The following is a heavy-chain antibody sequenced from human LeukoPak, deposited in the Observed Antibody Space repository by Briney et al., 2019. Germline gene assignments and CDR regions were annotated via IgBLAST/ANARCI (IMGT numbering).Heavy chain of an antibody. J-gene: IGHJ4*02. CDR2: IYHSGST. Sequence: PSETLSLTCTVSGYSISSGYYWGWIRQPPGKGLEWIGSIYHSGSTYYNPSLKSRVTISVDTSKNQFSLKLSSVTAADTAVYYCARLYANRDGYNYDYWGQGTLVTVSS. D-gene: IGHD5-24*01. CDR1: GYSISSGYY. CDR3: ARLYANRDGYNYDY. V-gene: IGHV4-38-2*02.